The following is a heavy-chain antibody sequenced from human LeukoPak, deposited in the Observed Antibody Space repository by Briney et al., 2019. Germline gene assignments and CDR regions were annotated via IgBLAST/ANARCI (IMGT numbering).Heavy chain of an antibody. Sequence: SVKVSCKASGYTFTSYYMHWVRQAPGQGLEWMGRIIPILGIANYAQKFQGRVTITADKSTSTAYMELSSLRSEDTAVYYCARDSSGWYFDYWGQGTLVTVSS. V-gene: IGHV1-69*04. J-gene: IGHJ4*02. CDR1: GYTFTSYY. CDR2: IIPILGIA. D-gene: IGHD6-19*01. CDR3: ARDSSGWYFDY.